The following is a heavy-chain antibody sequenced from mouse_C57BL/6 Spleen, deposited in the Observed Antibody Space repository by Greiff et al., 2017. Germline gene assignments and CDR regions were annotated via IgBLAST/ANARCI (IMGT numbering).Heavy chain of an antibody. J-gene: IGHJ2*01. Sequence: VQLQQSGAELVRPGTSVKVSCKASGYAFTNSLIEWVKQRPGQGLAWIGVINPGSGGTNYNEKFKGKATLTADKSSSTAYMQLSSLTSEDSAVYFCARTVVVFDYWGQGTTLTVSS. CDR3: ARTVVVFDY. CDR2: INPGSGGT. CDR1: GYAFTNSL. D-gene: IGHD1-1*01. V-gene: IGHV1-54*01.